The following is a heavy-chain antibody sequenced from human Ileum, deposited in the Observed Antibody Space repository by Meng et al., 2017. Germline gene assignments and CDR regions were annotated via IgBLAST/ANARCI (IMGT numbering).Heavy chain of an antibody. Sequence: QVQLQESGPGLVKPSQTLSLTCTVSGGSISSGDYYWSWIRQPPGKGLEWIGYIYYSGNTYYNPSLKSRLTISVDTSKNQFSLKLSSVTAADTAVYYCARDRDSSGYYPYWGQGTLVTVSS. V-gene: IGHV4-30-4*01. CDR3: ARDRDSSGYYPY. CDR1: GGSISSGDYY. D-gene: IGHD3-22*01. CDR2: IYYSGNT. J-gene: IGHJ4*02.